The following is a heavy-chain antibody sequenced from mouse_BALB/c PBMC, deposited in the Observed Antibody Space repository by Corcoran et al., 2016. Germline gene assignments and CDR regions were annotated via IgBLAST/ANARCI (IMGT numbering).Heavy chain of an antibody. CDR1: GYTFTNYG. V-gene: IGHV9-3-1*01. J-gene: IGHJ4*01. CDR2: INTYTGEP. CDR3: AREPYAMDY. Sequence: QIQLVQSGPELRKPGETVKISCKASGYTFTNYGMNWVKQAPGKGLKWMGWINTYTGEPTYADDFKGRFAFSMETSASTAFLQINNLKNEDTATYFCAREPYAMDYWGQGTSVTVSS.